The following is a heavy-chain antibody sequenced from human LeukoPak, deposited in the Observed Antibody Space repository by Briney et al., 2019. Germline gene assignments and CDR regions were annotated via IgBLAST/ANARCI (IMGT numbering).Heavy chain of an antibody. CDR3: ASLGIAAAGRLGTGGY. J-gene: IGHJ4*02. V-gene: IGHV4-59*08. CDR1: GGSISSYY. CDR2: IYYSGST. D-gene: IGHD6-13*01. Sequence: PSETLSLTCTVSGGSISSYYWSWIRQPPGKGLEWIGYIYYSGSTNYNPSLKSRVTISVDTSKNQFSLKLSSVTAADTAVYYCASLGIAAAGRLGTGGYWGQGTLVTVSS.